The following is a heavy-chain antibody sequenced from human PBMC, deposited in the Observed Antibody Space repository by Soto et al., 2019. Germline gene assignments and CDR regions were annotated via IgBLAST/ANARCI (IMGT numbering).Heavy chain of an antibody. CDR3: ARDYAGYYDSSGYYWDNWFDP. D-gene: IGHD3-22*01. V-gene: IGHV3-48*02. Sequence: PGGSLRLSCAASGFTFSSYSMNWVRQAPGKGLEWVSYISSSSSTIYYADSVKGRFTISRDNAKNSLYLQMNSLRDEDTAVYYCARDYAGYYDSSGYYWDNWFDPWGQGTLVTVSS. CDR2: ISSSSSTI. J-gene: IGHJ5*02. CDR1: GFTFSSYS.